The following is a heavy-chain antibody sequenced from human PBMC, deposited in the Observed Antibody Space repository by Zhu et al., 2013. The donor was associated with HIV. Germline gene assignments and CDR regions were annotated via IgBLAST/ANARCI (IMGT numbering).Heavy chain of an antibody. D-gene: IGHD2-15*01. CDR2: IYYSGST. Sequence: QVQLQESGPGLVKPSQTLSLTCTVSGGSISSGGYYWSWIRQHPGKGLEWIGYIYYSGSTYYNPSLKSRVTISVDTSKNQFSLKLSSVTAADTAVYYCARDRVTRDCSGGSCYHYYYGMDVWGQGTTVTVSS. CDR3: ARDRVTRDCSGGSCYHYYYGMDV. CDR1: GGSISSGGYY. J-gene: IGHJ6*02. V-gene: IGHV4-31*03.